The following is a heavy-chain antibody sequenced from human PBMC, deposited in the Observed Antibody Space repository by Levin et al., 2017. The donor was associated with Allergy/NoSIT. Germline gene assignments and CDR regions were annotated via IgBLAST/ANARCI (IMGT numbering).Heavy chain of an antibody. CDR2: ISGIGGT. D-gene: IGHD6-13*01. V-gene: IGHV3-23*01. J-gene: IGHJ6*02. CDR3: AKDKRGQQQLAAMDV. Sequence: GGSLRLSCAGSGFIFNSYTMSWVRQAPGKGLEWVSGISGIGGTYYADSVKGRFTISRDNSKNTLWLHMNSLRAEDAAIYYCAKDKRGQQQLAAMDVWGQGTPVTVSS. CDR1: GFIFNSYT.